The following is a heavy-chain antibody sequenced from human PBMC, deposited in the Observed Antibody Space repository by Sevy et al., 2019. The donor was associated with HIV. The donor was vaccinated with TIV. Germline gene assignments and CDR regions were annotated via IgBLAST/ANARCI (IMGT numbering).Heavy chain of an antibody. CDR2: IYYSGST. V-gene: IGHV4-59*01. CDR3: ASGSGSYYDAFHI. J-gene: IGHJ3*02. D-gene: IGHD1-26*01. CDR1: GGSISSYY. Sequence: SETLSLTCTVSGGSISSYYWSWIRQPPGKGLEWIGYIYYSGSTNYNPSLKSRVTISVDTSKNQFSLKLSSVTAADTAVYYCASGSGSYYDAFHIWGQGTMVTVSS.